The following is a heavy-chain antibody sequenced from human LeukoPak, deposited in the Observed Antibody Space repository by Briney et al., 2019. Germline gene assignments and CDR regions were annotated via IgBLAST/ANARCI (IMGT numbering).Heavy chain of an antibody. D-gene: IGHD2-15*01. CDR1: GFTFSNAW. Sequence: GGSLRLSCAASGFTFSNAWMNWVRQAQGKGLEWVGRIKSKTYGWQKDYGAPIKGRFTISRKDSKNTLYLKMKSLETEDSARYYSARDVGGFDYWGQGTLVTVSS. J-gene: IGHJ4*02. CDR3: ARDVGGFDY. CDR2: IKSKTYGWQK. V-gene: IGHV3-15*07.